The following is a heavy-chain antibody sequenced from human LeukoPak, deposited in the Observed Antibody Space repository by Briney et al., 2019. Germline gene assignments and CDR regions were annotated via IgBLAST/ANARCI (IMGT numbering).Heavy chain of an antibody. CDR3: ARGGEEIAVDY. CDR2: ISYDGSTK. Sequence: GRSLRLSCAASGFTFSSYAMHWVRQAPGKGLEWVAVISYDGSTKYYADSVKGRFTISRDNSKNTLYLQMNSLRAEDTAVYYCARGGEEIAVDYWGQGTLVTVSS. CDR1: GFTFSSYA. D-gene: IGHD2-21*01. J-gene: IGHJ4*02. V-gene: IGHV3-30*04.